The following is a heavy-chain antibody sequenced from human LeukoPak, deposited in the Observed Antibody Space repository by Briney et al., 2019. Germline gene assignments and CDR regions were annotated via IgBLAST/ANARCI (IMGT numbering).Heavy chain of an antibody. D-gene: IGHD3-9*01. CDR1: GFTFDDYA. Sequence: ARGYLRLSCAASGFTFDDYAMSWVRQGPGKGLEWVSGISWIGSSTGHADSVKGRFTISRDNARNSLYLQMNSLRAEDTAFYYCARVLRHFDWSPFDYWGQGILVTVSS. CDR2: ISWIGSST. J-gene: IGHJ4*02. CDR3: ARVLRHFDWSPFDY. V-gene: IGHV3-20*04.